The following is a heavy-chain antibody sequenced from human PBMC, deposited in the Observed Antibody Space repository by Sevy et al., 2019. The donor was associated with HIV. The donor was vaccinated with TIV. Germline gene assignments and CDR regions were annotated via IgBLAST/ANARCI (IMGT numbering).Heavy chain of an antibody. D-gene: IGHD6-13*01. CDR3: TRVGYSSSLEAFDI. V-gene: IGHV3-49*03. J-gene: IGHJ3*02. Sequence: GGSLRLSCTASGFTFGDYAMSWFRQAPGKGLEWVGFIRSKAYGGTTEYAASVKGRFTISRDDSKSIAYLQINSLKTEDTAVYYCTRVGYSSSLEAFDIWGQGTMVTVSS. CDR1: GFTFGDYA. CDR2: IRSKAYGGTT.